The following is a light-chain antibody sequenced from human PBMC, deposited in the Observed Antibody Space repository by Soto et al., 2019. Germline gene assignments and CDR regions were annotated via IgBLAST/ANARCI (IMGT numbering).Light chain of an antibody. CDR2: DAS. J-gene: IGKJ1*01. V-gene: IGKV3-11*01. Sequence: EIVMTQSPATLSVAPGERATPSCRASQSVSSNLAWYQQKPGQAPRLLIYDASNRATGIPARFSGSGSGTDFTLTISSLEPEDFAVYYCQQRSNWPRTFGQGTKVDIK. CDR1: QSVSSN. CDR3: QQRSNWPRT.